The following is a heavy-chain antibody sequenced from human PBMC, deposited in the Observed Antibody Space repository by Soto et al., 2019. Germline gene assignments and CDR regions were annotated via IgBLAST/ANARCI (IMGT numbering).Heavy chain of an antibody. CDR1: GFIFDSSG. J-gene: IGHJ6*02. CDR2: ISNTGRYI. V-gene: IGHV3-21*01. D-gene: IGHD3-3*01. CDR3: ARVGPFLDYLADV. Sequence: PGGSLRISCAASGFIFDSSGINWVRQVPGKGLEWVSSISNTGRYIFYADSVKGRFTISRDNAKNSLYLEMNSLRAEDTAIYYCARVGPFLDYLADVWGQGTTVTVSS.